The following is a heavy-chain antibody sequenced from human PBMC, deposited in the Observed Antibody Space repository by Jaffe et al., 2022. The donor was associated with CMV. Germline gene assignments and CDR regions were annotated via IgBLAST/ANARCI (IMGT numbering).Heavy chain of an antibody. V-gene: IGHV3-33*01. Sequence: QVQLVESGGGVVQPGRSLRLSCAASGFTFSSYGMHWVRQAPGKGLEWVAVIWYDGSNKYYADSVKGRFTISRDNSKNTLYLQMNSLRAEDTAVYYCARDGSSSSWHYGMDVWGQGTTVTVSS. D-gene: IGHD6-13*01. CDR2: IWYDGSNK. CDR3: ARDGSSSSWHYGMDV. J-gene: IGHJ6*02. CDR1: GFTFSSYG.